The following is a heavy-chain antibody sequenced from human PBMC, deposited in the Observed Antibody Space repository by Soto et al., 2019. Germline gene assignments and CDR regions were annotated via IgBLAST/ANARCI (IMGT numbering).Heavy chain of an antibody. J-gene: IGHJ4*02. CDR3: AKDRSSGSRSSFTSVFDY. CDR2: ISGSGGST. V-gene: IGHV3-23*01. D-gene: IGHD1-26*01. Sequence: GGSLRLSCAASGFTFSSYAMSWVRQAPGKGLEWVSAISGSGGSTYYADSVKGRFTISRDNSKNTLYLQMNSLRAEDTAVYYCAKDRSSGSRSSFTSVFDYWGQGTLVTVSS. CDR1: GFTFSSYA.